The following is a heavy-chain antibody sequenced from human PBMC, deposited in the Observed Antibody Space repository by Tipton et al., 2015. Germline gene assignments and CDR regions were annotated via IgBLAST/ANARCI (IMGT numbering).Heavy chain of an antibody. V-gene: IGHV3-23*01. D-gene: IGHD3-10*01. CDR3: AARPGSGTYYLGTFDY. J-gene: IGHJ4*02. Sequence: SLRLSCAASGFTFSSYAMSWVRQAPEKGLEWVSAISGSGGNTYYADSVKGRFTISRDNSKNALSLQMNSLRADDTAVYYCAARPGSGTYYLGTFDYWGQGTLVTVSS. CDR1: GFTFSSYA. CDR2: ISGSGGNT.